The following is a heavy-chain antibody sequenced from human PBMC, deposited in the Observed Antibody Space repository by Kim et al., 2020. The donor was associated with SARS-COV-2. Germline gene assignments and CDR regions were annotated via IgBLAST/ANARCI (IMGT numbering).Heavy chain of an antibody. V-gene: IGHV4-39*07. CDR3: ARDIAVAGYALGDY. D-gene: IGHD6-19*01. J-gene: IGHJ4*02. Sequence: NPSLKSRVTISVDTSKNQFSLKLSSVTAADTAVYYCARDIAVAGYALGDYWGQGTLVTVSS.